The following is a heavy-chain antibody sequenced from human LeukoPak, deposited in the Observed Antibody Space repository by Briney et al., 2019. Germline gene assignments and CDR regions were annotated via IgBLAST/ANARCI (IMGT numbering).Heavy chain of an antibody. CDR2: IYTSGST. D-gene: IGHD3-10*01. CDR1: GGSISSYY. Sequence: SETLSLTCTVSGGSISSYYWSWIRQPAGKGLEWIGRIYTSGSTNYNPSLKSRVTMSVGTSKNQFSLKLSSVTAADTAVYYCARERDGSGTQRGLDYWGQGTLVTVSS. CDR3: ARERDGSGTQRGLDY. J-gene: IGHJ4*02. V-gene: IGHV4-4*07.